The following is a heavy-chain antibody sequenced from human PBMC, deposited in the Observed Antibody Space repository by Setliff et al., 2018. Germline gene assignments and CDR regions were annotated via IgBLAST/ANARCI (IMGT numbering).Heavy chain of an antibody. D-gene: IGHD3-22*01. J-gene: IGHJ3*02. CDR1: GFTFSNYW. V-gene: IGHV3-7*01. CDR3: ARGDYYDSSGYFTDAFDI. CDR2: IKQDGSEK. Sequence: PGGSLRLSCAASGFTFSNYWMSWVRQAPGKGLEWVANIKQDGSEKYYVDSVKGRFTISRDNAKNSLSLQMNSLRAEDTAVYYCARGDYYDSSGYFTDAFDIWGQGTMVTVS.